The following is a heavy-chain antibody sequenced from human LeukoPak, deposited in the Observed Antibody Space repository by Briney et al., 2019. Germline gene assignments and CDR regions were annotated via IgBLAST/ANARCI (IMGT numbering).Heavy chain of an antibody. CDR3: VRRGIGTVGWGDH. CDR2: MKYDGSEI. Sequence: PGGSLRLSCVASGFTFTNYWLSWLRQAPGKGLEWVANMKYDGSEIYYVDSVKGRFTISRVNAKNSLYLQMNSLRVDDTAVYYCVRRGIGTVGWGDHWGQGTLVTVSS. D-gene: IGHD3-16*02. J-gene: IGHJ4*02. CDR1: GFTFTNYW. V-gene: IGHV3-7*01.